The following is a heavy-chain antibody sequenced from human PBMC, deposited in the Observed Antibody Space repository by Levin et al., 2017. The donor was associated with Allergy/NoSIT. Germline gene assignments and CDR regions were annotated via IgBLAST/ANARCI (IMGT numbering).Heavy chain of an antibody. CDR2: ISPSGSTI. V-gene: IGHV3-11*01. J-gene: IGHJ4*02. Sequence: KGLEWFSYISPSGSTIYYAESVKGRFTISRDNAKNSLYLQMNSLRAEDTAVYYCARPYSDYEPHFEYWGQGTLVTVSS. D-gene: IGHD5-12*01. CDR3: ARPYSDYEPHFEY.